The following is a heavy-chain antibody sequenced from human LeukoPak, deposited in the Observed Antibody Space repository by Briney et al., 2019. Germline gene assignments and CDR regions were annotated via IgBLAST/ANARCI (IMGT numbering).Heavy chain of an antibody. V-gene: IGHV4-59*13. Sequence: SETLSLTCTVSGGSISSYYWSWIRQPPGKGLEWIGYIYYSGSTNYNPSLKSRVTISVDTSKNQFSLKLSSVTAADTAVYYCARMLIAATPSGWFDPWGQGTLVTVSS. CDR2: IYYSGST. D-gene: IGHD2-15*01. J-gene: IGHJ5*02. CDR3: ARMLIAATPSGWFDP. CDR1: GGSISSYY.